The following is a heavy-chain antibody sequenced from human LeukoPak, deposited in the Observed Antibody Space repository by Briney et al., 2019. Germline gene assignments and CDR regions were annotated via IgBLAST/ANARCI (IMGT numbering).Heavy chain of an antibody. CDR2: ISGSGGST. D-gene: IGHD1-26*01. CDR1: GFTFSSYA. CDR3: AKDLGRYRNNFFDY. Sequence: GGSLRLSCAASGFTFSSYAISWVRQAPGKGLEWVSAISGSGGSTYYADSVKGRFTISRDDSKNTLYLQMNSLRADDTAVYYCAKDLGRYRNNFFDYWGQGNLVTVSS. J-gene: IGHJ4*02. V-gene: IGHV3-23*01.